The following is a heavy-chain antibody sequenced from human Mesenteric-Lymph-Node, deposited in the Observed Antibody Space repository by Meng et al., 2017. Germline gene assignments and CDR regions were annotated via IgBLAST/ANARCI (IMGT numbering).Heavy chain of an antibody. Sequence: ASVKVSCKTSGFTFVNYYMNWVRQAPGQGLEWVGIINLSSGDTAYTQKLQGRVTMTRDTSTSTAYMELSSLTSEDTAVYYCATDTRTGIVGATMGPQHWGQGTLVTVSS. CDR3: ATDTRTGIVGATMGPQH. D-gene: IGHD1-26*01. V-gene: IGHV1-46*04. CDR1: GFTFVNYY. CDR2: INLSSGDT. J-gene: IGHJ1*01.